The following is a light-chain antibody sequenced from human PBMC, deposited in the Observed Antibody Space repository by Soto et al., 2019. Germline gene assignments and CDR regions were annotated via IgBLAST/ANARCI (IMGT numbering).Light chain of an antibody. CDR1: SSDVGGYNY. Sequence: QSVLTQPRSVSGSPGQSVTISFTGTSSDVGGYNYVSWYQQHPGKAPKLMIYDVSKRPSGVPDRSSGSKSGNTASLTISGVQAEDEGDYYCCSYAGSYTYVF. J-gene: IGLJ6*01. CDR3: CSYAGSYTYV. CDR2: DVS. V-gene: IGLV2-11*01.